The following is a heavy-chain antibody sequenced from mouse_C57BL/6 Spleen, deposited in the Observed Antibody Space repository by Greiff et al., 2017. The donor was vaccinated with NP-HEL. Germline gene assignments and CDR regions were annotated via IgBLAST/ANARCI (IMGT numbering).Heavy chain of an antibody. Sequence: VQLQQSGAELVRPGSSVKLSCKASGYTFTSYWMHWVKQRPIQGLEWIGNIDPSDSETHYNQKFKDKATLTVDKSSSTAYMQLSSLTSEDSAVYYCARGGYGNFFAYWGQGTLVTVSA. J-gene: IGHJ3*01. CDR2: IDPSDSET. CDR3: ARGGYGNFFAY. D-gene: IGHD2-10*02. V-gene: IGHV1-52*01. CDR1: GYTFTSYW.